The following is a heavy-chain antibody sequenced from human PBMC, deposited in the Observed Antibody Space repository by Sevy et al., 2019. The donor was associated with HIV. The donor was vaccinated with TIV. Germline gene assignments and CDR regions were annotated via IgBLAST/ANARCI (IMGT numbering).Heavy chain of an antibody. J-gene: IGHJ4*02. CDR1: GFNFQTFG. CDR2: ISSDGINH. CDR3: TKESLRGTYIRGDFDH. Sequence: GGSLRFSCSAFGFNFQTFGMHWIRQAPGKGPEWLAVISSDGINHNYAASVKGRFTIYRDNSKSLLFLQMNSLTPNDTAVYFCTKESLRGTYIRGDFDHWGQGTLFTVSS. V-gene: IGHV3-30*18. D-gene: IGHD3-10*02.